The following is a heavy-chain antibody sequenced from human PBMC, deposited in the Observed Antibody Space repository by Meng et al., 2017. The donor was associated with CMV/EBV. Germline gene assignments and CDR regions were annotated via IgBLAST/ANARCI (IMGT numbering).Heavy chain of an antibody. D-gene: IGHD2-21*02. CDR3: ARAPIFSGGDCSH. CDR2: ISGYHGQT. J-gene: IGHJ4*02. Sequence: LVQAGAWVNKAWALGKLSCKAYGYTFSSYGIGWVRQAPGQGLEWMGWISGYHGQTKYAQKFQGRVTMTTDTPTSTAYMELRSLRSDDTAVYYCARAPIFSGGDCSHWGQGTLVTVSS. V-gene: IGHV1-18*01. CDR1: GYTFSSYG.